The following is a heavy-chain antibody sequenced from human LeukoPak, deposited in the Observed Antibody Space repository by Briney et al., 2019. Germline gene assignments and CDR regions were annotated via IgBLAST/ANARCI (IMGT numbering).Heavy chain of an antibody. CDR2: ISSSDGST. J-gene: IGHJ4*02. CDR1: GFTFGSYA. V-gene: IGHV3-23*01. Sequence: GGSLRLSCAASGFTFGSYAMNWVRQAPGKGLEWVSTISSSDGSTYYADSVKGRFTISRHNSKNTLYLQMNSLRAEDTAVYYCARGGHGEDYWGQGTLVTVSS. D-gene: IGHD4-17*01. CDR3: ARGGHGEDY.